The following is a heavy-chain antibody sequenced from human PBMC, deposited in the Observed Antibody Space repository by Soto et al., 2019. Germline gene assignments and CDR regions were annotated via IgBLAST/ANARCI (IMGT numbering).Heavy chain of an antibody. D-gene: IGHD5-12*01. Sequence: GGSLRLSCAASGFTFSSYGMHWVRQAPGKGLEWVAVISYDGSNKYYADSVKGRFTISRDNSKNTLYLQMNSLRAEDTAVYYCAKVGGWFIYSGYDLAYEYYYGMDVWGQGTTVTVSS. CDR3: AKVGGWFIYSGYDLAYEYYYGMDV. CDR2: ISYDGSNK. V-gene: IGHV3-30*18. CDR1: GFTFSSYG. J-gene: IGHJ6*02.